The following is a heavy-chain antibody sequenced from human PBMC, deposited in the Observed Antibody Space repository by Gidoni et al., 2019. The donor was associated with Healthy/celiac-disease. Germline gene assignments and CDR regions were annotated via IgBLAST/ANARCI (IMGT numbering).Heavy chain of an antibody. V-gene: IGHV2-26*01. D-gene: IGHD4-4*01. CDR1: GFSLSNARMG. Sequence: QVTFKESGPVLVKPTEHLTLTCTVSGFSLSNARMGVSWIRQPPGKALEWLAHIFSNDEKSYSTSLKSRLTISKDTSKSQVVLTRTNMDPVDTATYYCERIVHDYSRAHFDYWGQGTLVTVSS. J-gene: IGHJ4*02. CDR2: IFSNDEK. CDR3: ERIVHDYSRAHFDY.